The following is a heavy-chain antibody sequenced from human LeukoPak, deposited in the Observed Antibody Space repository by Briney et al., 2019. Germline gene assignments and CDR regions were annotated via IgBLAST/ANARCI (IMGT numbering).Heavy chain of an antibody. V-gene: IGHV3-48*03. CDR1: GFTFSSYE. D-gene: IGHD3-10*01. Sequence: PGGSLRLSCAASGFTFSSYEMNWVRQAPGKGLEWVSYISSSGSTIYYADSVKGRFTISRDNAKNSLYLQMNSLRAEDTAVYYCAIGGSGSYYGGFDHWGQGTLVTVSS. CDR3: AIGGSGSYYGGFDH. CDR2: ISSSGSTI. J-gene: IGHJ4*02.